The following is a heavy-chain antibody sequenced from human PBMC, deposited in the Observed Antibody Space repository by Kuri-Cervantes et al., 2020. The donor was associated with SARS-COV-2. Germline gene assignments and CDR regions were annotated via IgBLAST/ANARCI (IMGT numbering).Heavy chain of an antibody. Sequence: SETLSLTCTVSGGSISSSSYYWGWIRQPPGKGLEWIGSIYYSGSTYYNPSLKSRVTISVDTSKNQSSLKLSSVTAADTAVYYCARTQGVAARRGDHNWFDPWGQGTLVTVSS. V-gene: IGHV4-39*01. CDR2: IYYSGST. J-gene: IGHJ5*02. CDR3: ARTQGVAARRGDHNWFDP. CDR1: GGSISSSSYY. D-gene: IGHD6-6*01.